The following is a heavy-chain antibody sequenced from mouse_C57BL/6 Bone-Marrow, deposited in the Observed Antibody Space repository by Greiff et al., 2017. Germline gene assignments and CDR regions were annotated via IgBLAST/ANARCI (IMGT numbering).Heavy chain of an antibody. J-gene: IGHJ4*01. V-gene: IGHV5-17*01. CDR1: GFTFSDYG. CDR3: ARSDYSNYGDY. CDR2: ISSGSSTI. Sequence: EVMLVESGGGLVKPGGSLKLSCAASGFTFSDYGMHWVRQAPEKGLEWVAYISSGSSTIYYADTVKGRFTISRDNAKNTLFLQMTSLRSEDTAMYYCARSDYSNYGDYWGQGTSVTVSS. D-gene: IGHD2-5*01.